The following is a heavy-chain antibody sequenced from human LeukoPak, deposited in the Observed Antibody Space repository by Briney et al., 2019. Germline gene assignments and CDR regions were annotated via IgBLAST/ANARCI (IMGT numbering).Heavy chain of an antibody. CDR1: GFRFPNAR. CDR3: TTWGSSGWGWYFDL. D-gene: IGHD6-19*01. CDR2: IKSKSNAGTT. Sequence: GGSLTLSCAASGFRFPNARMNWVRQAPGQELEWVGRIKSKSNAGTTDYGAPVKGRFTISRDDSNNTLYLQMDSLKTEDTAVYFCTTWGSSGWGWYFDLWGRGALVTVSS. V-gene: IGHV3-15*01. J-gene: IGHJ2*01.